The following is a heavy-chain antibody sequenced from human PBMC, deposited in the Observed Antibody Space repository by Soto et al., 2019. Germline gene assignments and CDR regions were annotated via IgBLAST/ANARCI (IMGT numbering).Heavy chain of an antibody. V-gene: IGHV3-9*01. CDR1: GFTFDNYA. J-gene: IGHJ5*02. CDR2: ISWDSGTK. Sequence: HPGGSLRLSCVVSGFTFDNYAMHWVRHAPGKGLEWVSGISWDSGTKEYADSVKGRFTISRDNAKNSLHLQMSTLGAEDSAFYYCEKDNTTYLYTSSWFDNWGQGALVTVSS. D-gene: IGHD6-13*01. CDR3: EKDNTTYLYTSSWFDN.